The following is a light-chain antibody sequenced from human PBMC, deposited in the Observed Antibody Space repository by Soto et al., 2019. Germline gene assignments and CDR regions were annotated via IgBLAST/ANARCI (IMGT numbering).Light chain of an antibody. CDR1: ESVSSN. J-gene: IGKJ1*01. Sequence: EIVMTQSPATLSVSPGERATLSCRASESVSSNVAWHQQKPGQAPRLLIYGASTRATGIPARFSGSGSGTEFTLIISSLQSEDFAVYYCQQYNKWSLAFGQGTKVEIK. CDR3: QQYNKWSLA. CDR2: GAS. V-gene: IGKV3-15*01.